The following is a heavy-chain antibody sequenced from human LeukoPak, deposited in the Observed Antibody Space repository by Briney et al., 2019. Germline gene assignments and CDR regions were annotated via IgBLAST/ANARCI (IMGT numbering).Heavy chain of an antibody. Sequence: PGGSLRLSCAASGFTFSSYSMNWVRQAPGKGLEWVAVISYDGSNKYYADSVKGRFTISRDNSKNTLYLQMNSLRAEDTAIYYCAKDRLEHYYDSTDCWGQGTLVTVSS. CDR3: AKDRLEHYYDSTDC. D-gene: IGHD3-22*01. CDR1: GFTFSSYS. V-gene: IGHV3-30*18. CDR2: ISYDGSNK. J-gene: IGHJ4*02.